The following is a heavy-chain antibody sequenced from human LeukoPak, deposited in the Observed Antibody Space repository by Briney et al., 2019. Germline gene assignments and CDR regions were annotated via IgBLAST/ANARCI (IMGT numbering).Heavy chain of an antibody. CDR3: AKKWPTLGGTTVAFES. J-gene: IGHJ4*02. CDR1: GFTFSSYA. Sequence: GGSLRLSCAASGFTFSSYAMSWVRQAPGKGLEWVSTISGSGDRTYNADSVKGRFTITRDNSKNTVYLQMNSLTSDDTALYYCAKKWPTLGGTTVAFESWGQGTLVTVSS. CDR2: ISGSGDRT. D-gene: IGHD1-1*01. V-gene: IGHV3-23*01.